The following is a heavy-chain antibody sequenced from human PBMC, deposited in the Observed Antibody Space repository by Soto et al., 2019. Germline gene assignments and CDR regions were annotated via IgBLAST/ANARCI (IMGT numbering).Heavy chain of an antibody. Sequence: ASETLSLTCTISGGSVSVYYWSWIRQSTGQGLESIRYIYASGTPYYNPSLRSRVTISADTSKNQISLKLTSPTAADTAVYYCARGVGSSPPQYWGRGTLVTVSS. D-gene: IGHD1-26*01. J-gene: IGHJ4*02. CDR2: IYASGTP. V-gene: IGHV4-59*02. CDR1: GGSVSVYY. CDR3: ARGVGSSPPQY.